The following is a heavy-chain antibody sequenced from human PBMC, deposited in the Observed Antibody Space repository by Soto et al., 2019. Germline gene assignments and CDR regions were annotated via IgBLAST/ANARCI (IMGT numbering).Heavy chain of an antibody. Sequence: QVQLVQSGAEVKKPGASVKVSCKASGYTFTSYGISWVLQAPGQGLEWMGWISAYNGNTKYAQKLQGRVTMTTDTSTSTAYMDLRSLGSDDSAEYYRARDSPPVDYWGQRSLVTVSS. J-gene: IGHJ4*02. CDR3: ARDSPPVDY. CDR2: ISAYNGNT. V-gene: IGHV1-18*01. CDR1: GYTFTSYG.